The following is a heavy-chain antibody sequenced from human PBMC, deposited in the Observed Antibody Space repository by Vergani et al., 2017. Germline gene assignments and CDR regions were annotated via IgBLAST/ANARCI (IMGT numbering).Heavy chain of an antibody. V-gene: IGHV3-49*04. D-gene: IGHD5-18*01. CDR2: IRTSENGGTS. J-gene: IGHJ4*02. CDR1: GFPFHDFG. CDR3: TRGYKYGYD. Sequence: EVKLVESGGGLVQPGQSLRLACITSGFPFHDFGINWVRLAPGKGLEWISLIRTSENGGTSHYAAFLAGRFSISRHDSNSVAYLRMDGLKTDDTATYYCTRGYKYGYDWGQGTLVTVSS.